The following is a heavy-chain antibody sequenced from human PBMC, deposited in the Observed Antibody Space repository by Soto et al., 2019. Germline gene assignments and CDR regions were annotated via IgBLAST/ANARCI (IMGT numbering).Heavy chain of an antibody. D-gene: IGHD4-17*01. Sequence: SETLSLTCAVYGGSFSGYYWSWIRQPPGKGLEWIGEINHSGSTNYNPSLKSRVTISVDTSKNQFSLKLSSVTAADTAVYYCARGLAVTTSFYYYYDMDVWGKGTTVTVSS. CDR1: GGSFSGYY. J-gene: IGHJ6*03. CDR2: INHSGST. V-gene: IGHV4-34*01. CDR3: ARGLAVTTSFYYYYDMDV.